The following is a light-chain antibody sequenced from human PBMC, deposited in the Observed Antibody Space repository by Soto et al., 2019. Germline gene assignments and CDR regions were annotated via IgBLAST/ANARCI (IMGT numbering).Light chain of an antibody. J-gene: IGKJ1*01. V-gene: IGKV1-6*01. CDR2: GAS. Sequence: IQMTQFPSALSASVRERGVISCRTSQDIRSKLAWYQQKPGQAPKLLIFGASTWPSGVPARFSGSGSGTRFTLTITSLQPEDVAAYYCLHQYNYPWTFGQGTKVDI. CDR1: QDIRSK. CDR3: LHQYNYPWT.